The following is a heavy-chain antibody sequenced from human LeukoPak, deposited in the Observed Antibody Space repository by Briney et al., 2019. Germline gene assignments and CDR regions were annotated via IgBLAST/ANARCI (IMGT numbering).Heavy chain of an antibody. D-gene: IGHD3-16*01. CDR2: ISSSSKYT. CDR1: GFTFSDYY. Sequence: PGGSLRLSCAASGFTFSDYYMSWIRQAPGKGLEWLSYISSSSKYTKYADSVKGRFTISRDNAKSSLYLQMNSLRAEDTAVYYCARDKLVGGATLFDYWGQGTLVTVSS. V-gene: IGHV3-11*06. CDR3: ARDKLVGGATLFDY. J-gene: IGHJ4*02.